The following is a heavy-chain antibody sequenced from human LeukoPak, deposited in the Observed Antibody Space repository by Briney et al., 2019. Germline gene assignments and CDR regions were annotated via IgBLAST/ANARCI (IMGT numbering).Heavy chain of an antibody. CDR1: GYTFTGYY. V-gene: IGHV1-2*02. CDR3: ARGRGYSGYDSFDY. CDR2: INPNSGGT. J-gene: IGHJ4*02. Sequence: ASVKVSCKASGYTFTGYYMHWVRQAPGQGLEWMGWINPNSGGTNYAQKFQGRVTMTRDTSISTAYMELSRLRSDDTAVYYCARGRGYSGYDSFDYWGQGTLVTVSS. D-gene: IGHD5-12*01.